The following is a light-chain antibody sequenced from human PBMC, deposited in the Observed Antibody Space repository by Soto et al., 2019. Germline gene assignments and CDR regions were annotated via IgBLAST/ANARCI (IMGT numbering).Light chain of an antibody. CDR1: QSVSSSY. J-gene: IGKJ1*01. CDR3: QQDGSSGT. V-gene: IGKV3-20*01. Sequence: EIVLTQSPGTLSLSPGERATLSCRASQSVSSSYLAWYQQKPGQAPRLLIYGASSRATGIPDRFSGSGSGTVFTLTISRLEPEDLAVYYCQQDGSSGTFGQGTKVEIK. CDR2: GAS.